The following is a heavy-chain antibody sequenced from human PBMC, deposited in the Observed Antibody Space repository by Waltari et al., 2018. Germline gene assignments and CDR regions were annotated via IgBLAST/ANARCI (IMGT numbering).Heavy chain of an antibody. V-gene: IGHV4-39*07. Sequence: QLQLQESGPGLVKPSETLSLTCTVSGGSISSSRYYLGWLRQPPGKGLEWIGSIYYSGSTYYNPSLKSRVTISVDTSKNQFSLKLSSVTAADTAVYYCARSPTRYCSGGSCPDYWGQGTLVTVSS. D-gene: IGHD2-15*01. J-gene: IGHJ4*02. CDR3: ARSPTRYCSGGSCPDY. CDR1: GGSISSSRYY. CDR2: IYYSGST.